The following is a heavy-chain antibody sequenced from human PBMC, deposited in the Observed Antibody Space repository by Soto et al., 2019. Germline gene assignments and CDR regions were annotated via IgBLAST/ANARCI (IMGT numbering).Heavy chain of an antibody. CDR3: ARYNYDAPMDV. D-gene: IGHD3-3*01. CDR1: GGSISSSSYY. V-gene: IGHV4-39*01. J-gene: IGHJ6*03. CDR2: IYYSGST. Sequence: SETLSLTCTVSGGSISSSSYYWGWIRQPPGKGLEWIGSIYYSGSTYYNPSLKSRVTISVDTSKNQFSLKLSPVTAADTAVYYCARYNYDAPMDVWGKGTTVTVSS.